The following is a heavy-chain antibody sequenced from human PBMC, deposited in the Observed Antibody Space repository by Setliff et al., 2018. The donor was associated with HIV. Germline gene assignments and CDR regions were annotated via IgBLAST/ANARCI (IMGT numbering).Heavy chain of an antibody. CDR3: ARGWFGGYYFDY. CDR2: INHSGST. J-gene: IGHJ4*02. CDR1: GGSFSAYY. Sequence: SETLSLTCAVYGGSFSAYYWSWIRQPPGKGLEWIGEINHSGSTNYNPSLKTRVTIMVDTSKNQFSLKLTSVTAADTAVYYCARGWFGGYYFDYWGQGTLVTVSS. D-gene: IGHD3-10*01. V-gene: IGHV4-34*01.